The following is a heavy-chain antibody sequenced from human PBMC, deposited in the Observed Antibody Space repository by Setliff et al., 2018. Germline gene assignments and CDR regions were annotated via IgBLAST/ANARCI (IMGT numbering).Heavy chain of an antibody. J-gene: IGHJ5*02. CDR2: ISPYNEKT. Sequence: ASVKVSCKTSGYNFITFGISWVRQAPGQGLEWMGWISPYNEKTNYAEKFQGRVTMTTDTSTTTVYMEVASLRSDDTAVYYCARSPALLGIVYLDPWGQGTRVTVSS. CDR3: ARSPALLGIVYLDP. V-gene: IGHV1-18*01. D-gene: IGHD2-15*01. CDR1: GYNFITFG.